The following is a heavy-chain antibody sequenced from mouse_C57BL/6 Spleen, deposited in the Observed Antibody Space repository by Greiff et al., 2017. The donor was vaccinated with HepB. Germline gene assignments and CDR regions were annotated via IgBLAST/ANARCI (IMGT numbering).Heavy chain of an antibody. D-gene: IGHD2-3*01. CDR3: ARDGGSFAY. J-gene: IGHJ3*01. CDR2: IYPGSGNT. V-gene: IGHV1-76*01. CDR1: GYTFTDYY. Sequence: QVQLQQSGAELVRPGASVKLSCKASGYTFTDYYINWVKQRPGQGLEWIARIYPGSGNTYYNEKFKGKATLTAEKSSSTAYMQLSSLTSEDSAVYFCARDGGSFAYWGQGTLVTVSA.